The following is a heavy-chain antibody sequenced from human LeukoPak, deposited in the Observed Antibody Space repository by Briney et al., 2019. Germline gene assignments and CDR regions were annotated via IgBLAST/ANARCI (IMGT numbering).Heavy chain of an antibody. D-gene: IGHD6-19*01. V-gene: IGHV3-33*01. CDR1: GFTFSSYG. J-gene: IGHJ3*02. CDR2: IWYDGSNK. CDR3: ARDQEVAVAGTGDI. Sequence: PGRSLRLSCAASGFTFSSYGMHWVRQAPGKGLEWVAVIWYDGSNKYYADSVKGRFTNSRDNSKNTLYLQMNSLRAEDTAVYYCARDQEVAVAGTGDIWGQGTMVIVSS.